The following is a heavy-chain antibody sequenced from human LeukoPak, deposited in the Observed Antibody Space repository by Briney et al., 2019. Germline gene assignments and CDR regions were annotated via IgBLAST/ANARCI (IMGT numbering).Heavy chain of an antibody. CDR1: DASINSGGIY. CDR3: ARLFFYNGMDV. J-gene: IGHJ6*02. D-gene: IGHD2/OR15-2a*01. Sequence: SQTLSLTCSVSDASINSGGIYWSWIRQHPGKGLEWIGSIYYSGSTYYNPSLKSRVTMSVDTSKNQFSLKLSSVTAADTAVYYCARLFFYNGMDVWGQGTTVTVSS. V-gene: IGHV4-31*03. CDR2: IYYSGST.